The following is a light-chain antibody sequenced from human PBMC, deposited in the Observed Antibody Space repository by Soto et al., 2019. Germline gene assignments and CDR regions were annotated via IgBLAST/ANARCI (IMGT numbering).Light chain of an antibody. J-gene: IGLJ1*01. CDR3: QSYDSSLSGSGV. CDR1: STNIGAGYD. CDR2: GNS. V-gene: IGLV1-40*01. Sequence: QSVLTQSPSVSGAPGQRVTISCTGSSTNIGAGYDVHGYQQLPGTAPKLLIYGNSNRPSGVPDRFSGSKSDTSASLAITGLQAEDEADYYCQSYDSSLSGSGVFGTGTKVTVL.